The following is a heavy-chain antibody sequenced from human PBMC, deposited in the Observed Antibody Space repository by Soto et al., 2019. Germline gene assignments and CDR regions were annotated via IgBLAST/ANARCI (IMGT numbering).Heavy chain of an antibody. Sequence: GGSLRLSCAASGFTFSSYGMHWVRQAPGKGLEWVAVISYDGSNKYYADSVKGRFTISRDNSKNTLYLQMNSLRAEDTAVYYCAKVKGRSIVDAFDIWGQGTMVTVSS. V-gene: IGHV3-30*18. CDR2: ISYDGSNK. J-gene: IGHJ3*02. CDR3: AKVKGRSIVDAFDI. CDR1: GFTFSSYG. D-gene: IGHD2-15*01.